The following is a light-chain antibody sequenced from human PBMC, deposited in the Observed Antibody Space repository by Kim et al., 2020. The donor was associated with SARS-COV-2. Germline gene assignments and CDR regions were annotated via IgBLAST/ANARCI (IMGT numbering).Light chain of an antibody. CDR2: RNN. CDR1: SNNVGNQG. V-gene: IGLV10-54*01. CDR3: SAWDSSRSAWV. Sequence: QAGLTQPPSVSKGLRQTATLTCTGNSNNVGNQGAAWLQQHQGHPPKLLSYRNNNRASGISERLSASGSGNTASLTITGLQPEDEADYYCSAWDSSRSAWVFGGGTQLTVL. J-gene: IGLJ3*02.